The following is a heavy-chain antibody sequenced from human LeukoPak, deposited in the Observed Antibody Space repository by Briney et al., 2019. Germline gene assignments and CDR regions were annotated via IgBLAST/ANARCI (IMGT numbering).Heavy chain of an antibody. J-gene: IGHJ3*02. CDR2: INPNSGGT. CDR1: GYTFTGYY. V-gene: IGHV1-2*02. D-gene: IGHD3-22*01. Sequence: ASVKVSCKASGYTFTGYYMHWVRQAPGQGLEWMGWINPNSGGTNYAQKFRGRVTMTRDTSISTAYMELSRLRSDDTAVYYCAREPQPLYYYDSSHAFDIWGQGTMVTVSS. CDR3: AREPQPLYYYDSSHAFDI.